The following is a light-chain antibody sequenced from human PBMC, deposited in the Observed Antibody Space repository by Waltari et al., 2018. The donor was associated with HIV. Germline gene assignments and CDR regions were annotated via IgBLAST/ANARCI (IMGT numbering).Light chain of an antibody. CDR1: QTTLYSANNKSY. J-gene: IGKJ2*01. CDR3: HQYYSSPHT. CDR2: WAS. Sequence: DIVMTQSPDSLTVSLGARATINCESSQTTLYSANNKSYVAWYQEKPGQPPKLLIYWASARESGVPDRFSGSGSGTHFTLSISSLQAEDVGIYYCHQYYSSPHTFGQGTNLEI. V-gene: IGKV4-1*01.